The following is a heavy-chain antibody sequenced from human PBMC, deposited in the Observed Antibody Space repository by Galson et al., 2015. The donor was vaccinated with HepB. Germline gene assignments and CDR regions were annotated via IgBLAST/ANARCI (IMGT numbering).Heavy chain of an antibody. CDR1: GGSISSYY. V-gene: IGHV4-59*01. Sequence: ETLSLTCTVSGGSISSYYWSWIRQPPGKGLEWIGYIYYSGSTNYNPSLKSRVTISVDTSKNQFSLKLSSVTAADTAAYYCARLLGPVVTPAYFDYWGQGTLVTVSS. J-gene: IGHJ4*02. CDR3: ARLLGPVVTPAYFDY. D-gene: IGHD4-23*01. CDR2: IYYSGST.